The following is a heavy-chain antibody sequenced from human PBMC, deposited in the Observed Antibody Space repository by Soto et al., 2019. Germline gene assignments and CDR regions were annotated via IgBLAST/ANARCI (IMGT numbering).Heavy chain of an antibody. Sequence: GASVKVSCKASGYTFTSYAMHWVRQAPGQRLEWMGWINAGNGNTKYSQKFXXXXXXXXXTSXXTAYMELSSLRSEDTAVYYCAXXXYSSGWPLHYYYGMDVWGQGTTVTVSS. V-gene: IGHV1-3*01. D-gene: IGHD6-19*01. J-gene: IGHJ6*02. CDR1: GYTFTSYA. CDR2: INAGNGNT. CDR3: AXXXYSSGWPLHYYYGMDV.